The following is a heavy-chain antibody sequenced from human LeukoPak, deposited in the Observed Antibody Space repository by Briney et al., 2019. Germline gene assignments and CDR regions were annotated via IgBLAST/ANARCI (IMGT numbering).Heavy chain of an antibody. CDR2: IGKDGSWI. D-gene: IGHD2/OR15-2a*01. CDR3: ARDLDFYATDY. Sequence: PGVSLRLSCAASGFSLSGYWMSWVRKAPGQGLEWVANIGKDGSWIHYADSVKGRFTISRDNAKNSLYLQMNSLRADDTAIYYCARDLDFYATDYWGQGTLVTV. J-gene: IGHJ4*02. CDR1: GFSLSGYW. V-gene: IGHV3-7*01.